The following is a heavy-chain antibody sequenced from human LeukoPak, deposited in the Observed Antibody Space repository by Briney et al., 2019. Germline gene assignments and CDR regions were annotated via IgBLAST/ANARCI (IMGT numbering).Heavy chain of an antibody. J-gene: IGHJ5*02. CDR3: ARGRIYCSSTSCHWNWFDP. V-gene: IGHV3-13*01. CDR2: ISYAGDT. D-gene: IGHD2-2*01. Sequence: GGVLLPSRVSAGSTLSYFLHDLGRTPPRERVGGGFPISYAGDTYYPGSVKGRFTISRENAKNSLYLQMNSLRAGDTAVYYCARGRIYCSSTSCHWNWFDPWGQGTLVTVSS. CDR1: GSTLSYFL.